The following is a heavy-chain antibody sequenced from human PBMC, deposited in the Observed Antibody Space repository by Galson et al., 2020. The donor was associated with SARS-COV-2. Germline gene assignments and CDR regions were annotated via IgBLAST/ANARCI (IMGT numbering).Heavy chain of an antibody. CDR3: ARVRVVVVAVNGFDP. V-gene: IGHV4-39*07. D-gene: IGHD2-15*01. J-gene: IGHJ5*02. CDR1: GGSISSTSYY. Sequence: SQTLSLTCSVSGGSISSTSYYWGWISQPPGKGLEWLGSINYSGSTYDNPSLKSRVTISVDTSKNQFSLKLTSVTAAGTAVYYCARVRVVVVAVNGFDPWGQGTLVVVSS. CDR2: INYSGST.